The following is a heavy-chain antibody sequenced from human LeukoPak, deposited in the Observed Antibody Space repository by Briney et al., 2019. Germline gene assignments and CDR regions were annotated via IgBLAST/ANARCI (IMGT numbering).Heavy chain of an antibody. CDR2: IRYDGSNK. J-gene: IGHJ4*02. V-gene: IGHV3-30*02. D-gene: IGHD6-13*01. Sequence: PGGSLRLSCAASGFTFSSYGMHWVRQAPGKGLEWVAFIRYDGSNKYYADSVKGRFTISRDNSKNTQYLQMNSLRAEDTAVYYCAKDSSWYDDPVHFDYWGQGTLVTVSS. CDR1: GFTFSSYG. CDR3: AKDSSWYDDPVHFDY.